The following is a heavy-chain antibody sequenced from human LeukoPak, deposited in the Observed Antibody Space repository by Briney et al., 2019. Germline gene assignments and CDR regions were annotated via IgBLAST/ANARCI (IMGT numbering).Heavy chain of an antibody. CDR3: SRAFWQQGSNWFDP. CDR2: ISRSSIYI. V-gene: IGHV3-21*01. Sequence: GGSLRLSCAASGFTFSTYSMNWFRPAPGKGLEGVSSISRSSIYIYYVDVVKGRFTNISDNAKKSLYLQMNILDADETAVYFCSRAFWQQGSNWFDPWGQGTLVTVSS. D-gene: IGHD6-13*01. J-gene: IGHJ5*02. CDR1: GFTFSTYS.